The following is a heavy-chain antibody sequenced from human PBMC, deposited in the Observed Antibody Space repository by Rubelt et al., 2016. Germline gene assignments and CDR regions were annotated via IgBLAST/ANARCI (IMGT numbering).Heavy chain of an antibody. CDR1: GFVFSSYA. V-gene: IGHV3-23*01. CDR3: AEWEPNHPFDY. Sequence: ASGFVFSSYAMSWVRQGPGKGLEWVSAISGGDGNTYYADSVKGRFGISRDNSKNTLYLQMNSLRAEDTAVYSCAEWEPNHPFDYWGQGSLVTVSS. D-gene: IGHD1-26*01. J-gene: IGHJ4*02. CDR2: ISGGDGNT.